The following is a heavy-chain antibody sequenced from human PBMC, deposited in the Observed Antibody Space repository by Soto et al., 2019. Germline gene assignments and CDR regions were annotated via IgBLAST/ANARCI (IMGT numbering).Heavy chain of an antibody. CDR1: GTSISSTFW. V-gene: IGHV4-4*02. CDR3: ATLPPRIVVVSTEIPT. D-gene: IGHD2-15*01. CDR2: VYHSGGT. J-gene: IGHJ4*02. Sequence: QVQLRESGPGMVRPSGTLSLACAVSGTSISSTFWWRWVRQSPVKGLEWIGEVYHSGGTKYNPSHKSRVTTSVDKANNQFSLELRSVTAADTAFYYCATLPPRIVVVSTEIPTWGRGTLVTVSS.